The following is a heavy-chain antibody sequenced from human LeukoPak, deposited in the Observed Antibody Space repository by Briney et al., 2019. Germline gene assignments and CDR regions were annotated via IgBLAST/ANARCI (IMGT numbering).Heavy chain of an antibody. CDR1: GGSIGSYH. V-gene: IGHV4-59*01. J-gene: IGHJ6*02. CDR3: VRVASKGGMDV. Sequence: PSETLSLTCSVSGGSIGSYHWSWIRQPPGKGLEWIGHVHYTWNTKYNPSLTGRVSISLDRSKNQFSLSLSSLTAADTAVYYCVRVASKGGMDVWGQGTTVIVSS. D-gene: IGHD5/OR15-5a*01. CDR2: VHYTWNT.